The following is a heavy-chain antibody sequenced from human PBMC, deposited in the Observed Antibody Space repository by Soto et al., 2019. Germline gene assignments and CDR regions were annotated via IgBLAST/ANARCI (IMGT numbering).Heavy chain of an antibody. CDR3: ARWLGIATAGFDY. Sequence: GASVKVSCKTSGFTFTSYGLSWVRQAPGQGLEWMGWISAYNGNTNYAQKLQGRVTMTTDTSTSTAYMELRSLRSDVSAVYYCARWLGIATAGFDYWGQVTLVTVSS. CDR1: GFTFTSYG. D-gene: IGHD6-13*01. CDR2: ISAYNGNT. V-gene: IGHV1-18*01. J-gene: IGHJ4*02.